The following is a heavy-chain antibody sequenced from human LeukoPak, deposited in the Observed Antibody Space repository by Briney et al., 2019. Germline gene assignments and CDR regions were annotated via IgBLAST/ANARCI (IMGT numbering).Heavy chain of an antibody. CDR2: ISGSSGII. CDR1: GFTFRSYS. Sequence: GGSLRLSCAASGFTFRSYSMNWGRQAPGKGLGWVSYISGSSGIIYYADSVKGRVTTSRDNAKNSLYLQMNSLRAEKTALYYFAISGGGDSGYGDFDDRGHRTLVTVSS. J-gene: IGHJ4*01. CDR3: AISGGGDSGYGDFDD. V-gene: IGHV3-48*04. D-gene: IGHD5-12*01.